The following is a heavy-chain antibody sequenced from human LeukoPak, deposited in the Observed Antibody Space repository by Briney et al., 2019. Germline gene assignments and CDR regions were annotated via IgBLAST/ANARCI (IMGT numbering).Heavy chain of an antibody. CDR2: MNSNSGGT. D-gene: IGHD4-17*01. J-gene: IGHJ5*02. Sequence: ASVKVSCKASGYTFAGYYIHWVRQAPGQGLEWMAWMNSNSGGTRSTQKFQGRVIMTRDSSISTAYLELNRLTSDDTAIYYCARLYGDYRRFDTWGQGTLVTVSS. CDR3: ARLYGDYRRFDT. CDR1: GYTFAGYY. V-gene: IGHV1-2*02.